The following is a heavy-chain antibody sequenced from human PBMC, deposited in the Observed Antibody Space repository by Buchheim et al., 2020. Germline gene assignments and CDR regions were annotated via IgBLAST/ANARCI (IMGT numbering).Heavy chain of an antibody. D-gene: IGHD2-21*01. CDR3: ARDGGEDDAFDI. CDR1: GFTFSSYA. J-gene: IGHJ3*02. CDR2: ISYDGSNK. Sequence: QVQLVESGGGVVQPGRSLRLSCAASGFTFSSYAMHWVRQAPGKGLEWVAVISYDGSNKYYADSVKGRFTISRDNSKNTLYLQMNSLRAEDTAVYYCARDGGEDDAFDIWGQGT. V-gene: IGHV3-30*04.